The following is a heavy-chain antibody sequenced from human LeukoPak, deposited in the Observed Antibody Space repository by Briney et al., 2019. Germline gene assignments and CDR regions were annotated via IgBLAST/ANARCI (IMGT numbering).Heavy chain of an antibody. V-gene: IGHV1-2*02. CDR2: INPNSGGT. CDR3: ARLFGAAGYSSSWYDYYYYGMDV. J-gene: IGHJ6*02. D-gene: IGHD6-13*01. Sequence: ASVKVSCKASGYTFTGYYMHWVRQAPGQGLEWMGWINPNSGGTNYAQKFQGRVTMTRDTSISTAYMELSRLRSDDTAVYYCARLFGAAGYSSSWYDYYYYGMDVWGQGTTVTVSS. CDR1: GYTFTGYY.